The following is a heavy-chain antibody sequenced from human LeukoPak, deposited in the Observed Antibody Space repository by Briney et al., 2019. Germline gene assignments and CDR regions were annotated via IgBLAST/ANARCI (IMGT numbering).Heavy chain of an antibody. CDR3: ARVGNGRSWDY. CDR2: ISYDGSDK. V-gene: IGHV3-30*03. CDR1: GFTFRNYG. Sequence: PGVSLRLSCAVSGFTFRNYGMHWVRQAPGKGLEWVAVISYDGSDKEFAESVKGRFTISRDNSKNTVYLQMNSLRPGDTAVYYCARVGNGRSWDYWGQGTLVSVSS. J-gene: IGHJ4*02. D-gene: IGHD2-15*01.